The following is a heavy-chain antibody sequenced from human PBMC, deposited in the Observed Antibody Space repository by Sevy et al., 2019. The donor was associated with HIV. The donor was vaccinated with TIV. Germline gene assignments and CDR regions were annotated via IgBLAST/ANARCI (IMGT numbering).Heavy chain of an antibody. D-gene: IGHD2-15*01. J-gene: IGHJ5*02. CDR3: VRKYSLATLSENSFDP. Sequence: ASVKVSCKASGYTFTGYYMHWVRQAPGQGLEWMGWINGNSGDTKYAHKFQGRVTMTRDTSISTAYMELTRLTSDDTAVYYCVRKYSLATLSENSFDPWGQGTLVTVSS. CDR1: GYTFTGYY. CDR2: INGNSGDT. V-gene: IGHV1-2*07.